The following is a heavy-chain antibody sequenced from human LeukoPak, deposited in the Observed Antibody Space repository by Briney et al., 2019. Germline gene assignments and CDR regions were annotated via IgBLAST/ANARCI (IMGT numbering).Heavy chain of an antibody. CDR2: INQDGSDK. Sequence: GGSLRLSCAASGFTFRSYWMSWVRPAPGKGLEWVANINQDGSDKLYVDSVKGRFTISRDNAKNSQFLQMNSLRADDTAVYYCARDLGDTSGYYFDNWGQGTLVTVSS. CDR3: ARDLGDTSGYYFDN. CDR1: GFTFRSYW. V-gene: IGHV3-7*01. J-gene: IGHJ4*02. D-gene: IGHD3-22*01.